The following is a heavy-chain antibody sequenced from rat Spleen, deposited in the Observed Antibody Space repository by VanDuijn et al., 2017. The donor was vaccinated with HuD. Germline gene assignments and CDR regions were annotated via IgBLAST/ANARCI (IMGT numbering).Heavy chain of an antibody. CDR1: GFTFSDYD. CDR2: IRFDGSST. CDR3: ARSVFDY. J-gene: IGHJ2*01. Sequence: EMQLVESGGGLVQPGRSLKLSCAVSGFTFSDYDMAWVRQAPTKGLDWVASIRFDGSSTYYRDSVKGRFTISRDNAESTLYLQMDSLRSEDTATYYCARSVFDYWGQGVMVTVSS. V-gene: IGHV5-7*01.